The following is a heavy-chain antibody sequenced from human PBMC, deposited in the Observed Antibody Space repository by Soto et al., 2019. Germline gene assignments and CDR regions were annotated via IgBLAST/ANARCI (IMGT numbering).Heavy chain of an antibody. CDR1: GFTFSRYH. J-gene: IGHJ3*01. CDR2: ISFDGINK. V-gene: IGHV3-30-3*01. Sequence: QVQLVESGGGVVQPGRSLRLACAASGFTFSRYHMHWVRQAPGKGLEWAAVISFDGINKYYADFVKGRFSISKDNAQNTLNLTMNSRTTDETAEYYCARDSTFRWPDGFDVWGQGTMVTVSS. D-gene: IGHD2-15*01. CDR3: ARDSTFRWPDGFDV.